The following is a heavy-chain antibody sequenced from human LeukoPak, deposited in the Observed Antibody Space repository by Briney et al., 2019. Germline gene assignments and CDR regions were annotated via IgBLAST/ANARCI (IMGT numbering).Heavy chain of an antibody. D-gene: IGHD3-22*01. CDR2: ISGSGPST. CDR1: GFTFQDYA. V-gene: IGHV3-23*01. Sequence: GGSLRLSCAASGFTFQDYAMSWVRQAPGKGLEWASSISGSGPSTDYADSVKGRFTISRDKAKNTLYLQMNSLRAEDTAVYYCARLPTFYYDSSHYHYDYWGQGTLVAVSS. CDR3: ARLPTFYYDSSHYHYDY. J-gene: IGHJ4*02.